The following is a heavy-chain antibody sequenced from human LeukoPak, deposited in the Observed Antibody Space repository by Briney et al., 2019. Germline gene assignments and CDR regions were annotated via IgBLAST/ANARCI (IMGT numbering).Heavy chain of an antibody. CDR2: ISSSGSTI. CDR3: ARERITMVRGVITSWFDP. J-gene: IGHJ5*02. CDR1: GFTFSDYY. V-gene: IGHV3-11*01. Sequence: GGSLRLSCAASGFTFSDYYMSWIRQAPGKGLEWVSYISSSGSTIYYADSVKGRFTISRDNAKNSLYLQMNSLRAEDTAVYYCARERITMVRGVITSWFDPWGQGTLVTVSS. D-gene: IGHD3-10*01.